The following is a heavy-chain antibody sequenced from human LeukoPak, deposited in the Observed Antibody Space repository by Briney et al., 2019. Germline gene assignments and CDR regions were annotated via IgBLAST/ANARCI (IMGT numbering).Heavy chain of an antibody. CDR1: GYTFTSYG. Sequence: ASVKVSCKASGYTFTSYGISWVRQAPGQGLEWMGWISAYNGNTNYAQKLQGRVTMTTDTSTSTAYMEVRSLRSDDTAVYYCARVVTAINNLDYWGQGTLVTVSS. J-gene: IGHJ4*02. CDR3: ARVVTAINNLDY. CDR2: ISAYNGNT. V-gene: IGHV1-18*01. D-gene: IGHD2-21*02.